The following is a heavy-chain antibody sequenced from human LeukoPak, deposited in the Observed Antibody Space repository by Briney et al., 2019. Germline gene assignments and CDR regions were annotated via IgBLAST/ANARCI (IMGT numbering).Heavy chain of an antibody. CDR1: GYTFTSYG. D-gene: IGHD2-15*01. CDR2: ISAYNGNT. J-gene: IGHJ4*02. V-gene: IGHV1-18*01. Sequence: RASVKVSCKASGYTFTSYGISWVRQAPGQGLEWMGWISAYNGNTNYAQKLQGRVTITRDTSASTAYMELSSLRSEDTAVYYCARDRCSGGSCYLSGFDYWGQGTLVTVSS. CDR3: ARDRCSGGSCYLSGFDY.